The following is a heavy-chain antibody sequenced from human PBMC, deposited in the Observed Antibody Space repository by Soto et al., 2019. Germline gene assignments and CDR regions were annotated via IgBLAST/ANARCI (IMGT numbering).Heavy chain of an antibody. Sequence: PGGSLRLSCAASGFTFSSYAMSWVRQAPGKGLEWVSAISGSGGSTYYADSVKGRFTISRDNSKNTLYLQMNSLRAEDTAVYYCAKEGIVVVPAAMKDFDYWGQGTLVTVSS. CDR3: AKEGIVVVPAAMKDFDY. J-gene: IGHJ4*02. D-gene: IGHD2-2*01. CDR1: GFTFSSYA. CDR2: ISGSGGST. V-gene: IGHV3-23*01.